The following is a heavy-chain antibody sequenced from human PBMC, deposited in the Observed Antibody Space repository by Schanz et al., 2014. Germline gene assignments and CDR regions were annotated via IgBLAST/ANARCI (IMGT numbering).Heavy chain of an antibody. J-gene: IGHJ3*01. CDR1: GYIFGSHG. Sequence: QVQLVQSAPEVKKPGASVKVSCKASGYIFGSHGMTWVRQAPGQGPEWMGWISAFDDKTDYAQNFQGRLIMTTDASTTTVYMELRGLRSDDTAVYYCARETAIITGDAFDVWGQGTMVTVSS. V-gene: IGHV1-18*01. CDR2: ISAFDDKT. D-gene: IGHD2-21*02. CDR3: ARETAIITGDAFDV.